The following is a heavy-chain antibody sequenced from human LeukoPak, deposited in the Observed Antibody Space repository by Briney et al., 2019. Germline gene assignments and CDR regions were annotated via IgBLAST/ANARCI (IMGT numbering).Heavy chain of an antibody. Sequence: GGSLRLSCAASGFTVSSNYMSWVRQAPGKGLEWVSVIYSGGSTYYADSVKGRFTISRDNSKNTLYLQMNSLRAEDTAVYYCARGELPVYRSGYFSYFDYWGQGTLVTVSS. CDR2: IYSGGST. V-gene: IGHV3-66*01. J-gene: IGHJ4*02. CDR1: GFTVSSNY. CDR3: ARGELPVYRSGYFSYFDY. D-gene: IGHD3-22*01.